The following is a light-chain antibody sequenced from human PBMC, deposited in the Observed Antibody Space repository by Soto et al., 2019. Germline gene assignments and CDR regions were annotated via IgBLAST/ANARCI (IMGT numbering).Light chain of an antibody. V-gene: IGKV3-20*01. CDR1: QSINNY. CDR3: QHYVDSPET. CDR2: DSS. J-gene: IGKJ4*01. Sequence: EIVLTQSPGTLSLSPGERATLSCRPSQSINNYVAWYQQKPGQAPRVLIYDSSIRATGVPDRFSGSGSGTDFTLTISRLEPEDFAVYYCQHYVDSPETFGGGTKVEIK.